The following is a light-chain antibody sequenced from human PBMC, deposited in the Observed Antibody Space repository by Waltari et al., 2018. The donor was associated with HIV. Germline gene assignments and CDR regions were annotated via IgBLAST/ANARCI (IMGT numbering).Light chain of an antibody. CDR3: KQLYGFPWT. J-gene: IGKJ1*01. Sequence: DIVMTQSPDPLAVSLGERATIHCTSSPSVLYRSDNKNYLAWYQHKPGQPPKLLISWTSARESGVPDRFSGSGSGANFTLTIRSLQAEDVAVYYCKQLYGFPWTFGQGTKVEIK. V-gene: IGKV4-1*01. CDR2: WTS. CDR1: PSVLYRSDNKNY.